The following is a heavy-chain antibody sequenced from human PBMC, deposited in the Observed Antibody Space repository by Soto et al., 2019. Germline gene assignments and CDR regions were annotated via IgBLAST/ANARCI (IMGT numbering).Heavy chain of an antibody. Sequence: GGSLRLSCAASGFTFSSYAMSWVRQAPGKGLEWVSAISGSGGSTYYADSVKGRFTISRDNSKNTLYLQMNSLRAEDTAVYYCAKALINYYDSSGYYYDYWGQGTLVTLSS. V-gene: IGHV3-23*01. D-gene: IGHD3-22*01. CDR3: AKALINYYDSSGYYYDY. J-gene: IGHJ4*02. CDR2: ISGSGGST. CDR1: GFTFSSYA.